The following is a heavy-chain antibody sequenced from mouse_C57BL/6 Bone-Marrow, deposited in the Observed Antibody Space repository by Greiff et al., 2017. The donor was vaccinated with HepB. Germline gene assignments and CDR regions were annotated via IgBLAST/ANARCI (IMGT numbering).Heavy chain of an antibody. V-gene: IGHV1-55*01. D-gene: IGHD2-1*01. CDR1: GYTFTSYW. CDR2: IYPGSGST. Sequence: VQLQQPGAELVKPGASVKMSCKASGYTFTSYWLTWVKQRPGQGLEWIGDIYPGSGSTNYNEKFKSKATLTVDTSSSTAYMQRSSLTSEDPAVYYCARREIYYGNYFFDYWGQGTTLTVSS. CDR3: ARREIYYGNYFFDY. J-gene: IGHJ2*01.